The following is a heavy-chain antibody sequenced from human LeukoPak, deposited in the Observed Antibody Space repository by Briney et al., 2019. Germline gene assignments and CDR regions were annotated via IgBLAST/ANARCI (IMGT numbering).Heavy chain of an antibody. J-gene: IGHJ6*03. D-gene: IGHD2-8*01. CDR3: ARDSCTNGVCYPYYYMDV. CDR2: IITILGIA. V-gene: IGHV1-69*04. Sequence: SVKVSCKASGGTFISYTISWVRQAPGQGREWMGRIITILGIANYEQKFQGRVTITADKSTSTAYMELSSLRSEDTAVYYCARDSCTNGVCYPYYYMDVWGKGTTVTVSS. CDR1: GGTFISYT.